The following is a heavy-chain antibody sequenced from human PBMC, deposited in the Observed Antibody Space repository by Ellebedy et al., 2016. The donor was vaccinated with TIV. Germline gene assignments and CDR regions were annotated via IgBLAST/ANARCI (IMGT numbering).Heavy chain of an antibody. Sequence: AASVKVSCKASGYTFTSNGISWVRQAPGQGLEWMGWISTHSGNTNYAQKVQGRVTMTTDTSTSTAYMELRSLRSDDTAVYYCARGFRYGSGRWPLDYWGQGTLVTVSS. CDR2: ISTHSGNT. J-gene: IGHJ4*02. CDR1: GYTFTSNG. D-gene: IGHD4-23*01. V-gene: IGHV1-18*01. CDR3: ARGFRYGSGRWPLDY.